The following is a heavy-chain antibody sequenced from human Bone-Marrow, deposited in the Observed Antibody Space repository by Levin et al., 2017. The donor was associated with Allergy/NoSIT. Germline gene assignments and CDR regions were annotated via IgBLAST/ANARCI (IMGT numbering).Heavy chain of an antibody. CDR1: GFTFSSYA. Sequence: GGSLRLSCAASGFTFSSYAMSWVRQAPGKGLEWVSTVSGSGGNTYYADSVKGRFTISRDNSKNTLYLQMNSLGAEDTAKYYCAKYRGDSSGYYNGVYFDYWGQGTLVTVSS. V-gene: IGHV3-23*01. D-gene: IGHD3-22*01. CDR3: AKYRGDSSGYYNGVYFDY. CDR2: VSGSGGNT. J-gene: IGHJ4*02.